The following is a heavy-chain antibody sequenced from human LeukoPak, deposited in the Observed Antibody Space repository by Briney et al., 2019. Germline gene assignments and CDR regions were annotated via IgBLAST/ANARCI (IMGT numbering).Heavy chain of an antibody. D-gene: IGHD6-19*01. CDR3: AGAEAGGGYYFDY. J-gene: IGHJ4*02. CDR2: INHSGST. Sequence: KPSETLSLTCAVYGGPFSGYYWSWIRQPPGKGLEWIGEINHSGSTNYNPSLKSRVTISVDTSKNQFSLKLSSVTAADTAVYYCAGAEAGGGYYFDYWGQGTLVTVSS. V-gene: IGHV4-34*01. CDR1: GGPFSGYY.